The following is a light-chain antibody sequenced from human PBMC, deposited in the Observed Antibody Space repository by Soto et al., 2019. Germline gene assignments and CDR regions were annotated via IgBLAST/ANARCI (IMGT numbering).Light chain of an antibody. CDR1: SSDIGAYNY. CDR3: PSYGGRDNLI. V-gene: IGLV2-8*01. CDR2: EVN. J-gene: IGLJ2*01. Sequence: QSVLPKPPSASGAPGQSGTISCTGTSSDIGAYNYVSWFQQHPGEAPKLIISEVNKWPSGVPNRFSGSKSGNTASLTVSGLQAEDEADYYCPSYGGRDNLIFGGGTKLTVL.